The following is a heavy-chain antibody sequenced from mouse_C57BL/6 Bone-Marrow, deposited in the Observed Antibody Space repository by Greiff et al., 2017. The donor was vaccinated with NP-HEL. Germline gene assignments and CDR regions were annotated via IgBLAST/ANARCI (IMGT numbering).Heavy chain of an antibody. D-gene: IGHD1-1*01. J-gene: IGHJ3*01. Sequence: VQLQQSGPVLVKPGASVKMSCKASGYTFTDYYMNWVKQSHGKSLEWIGVINPYNGGTSYNQKFKGKATLTVDKSSSTAYMELNSLTSEDSAVYYCARLGYYGTPIAYWGQGTRVTVSA. CDR1: GYTFTDYY. CDR2: INPYNGGT. V-gene: IGHV1-19*01. CDR3: ARLGYYGTPIAY.